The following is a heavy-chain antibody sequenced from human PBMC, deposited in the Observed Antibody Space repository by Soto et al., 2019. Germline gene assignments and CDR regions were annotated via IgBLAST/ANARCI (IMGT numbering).Heavy chain of an antibody. CDR2: IYSGGST. CDR3: ARISYYYDSSGSWFDP. J-gene: IGHJ5*02. CDR1: GFTVSSNY. D-gene: IGHD3-22*01. Sequence: GGSLRLSCAASGFTVSSNYMSWVRQAPGKGLEWVSVIYSGGSTYYADSVKGRFTISRDNSKNTLYLQMNSLRAEDTAVYYCARISYYYDSSGSWFDPWGQGTLVTVSS. V-gene: IGHV3-53*01.